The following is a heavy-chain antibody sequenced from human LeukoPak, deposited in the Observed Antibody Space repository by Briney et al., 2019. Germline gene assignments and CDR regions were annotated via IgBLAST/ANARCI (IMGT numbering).Heavy chain of an antibody. CDR3: TRGSYGDYEY. V-gene: IGHV3-48*04. CDR1: GFTFSSYS. CDR2: ISSSSSTI. D-gene: IGHD4-17*01. Sequence: GGSLRLSCAASGFTFSSYSMNWVRQAPGKGLEWVSFISSSSSTIYYADSVKGRFTISRDNAQNSLYLQMNSLRAEDTAVYYCTRGSYGDYEYWGQGTLVTVSS. J-gene: IGHJ4*02.